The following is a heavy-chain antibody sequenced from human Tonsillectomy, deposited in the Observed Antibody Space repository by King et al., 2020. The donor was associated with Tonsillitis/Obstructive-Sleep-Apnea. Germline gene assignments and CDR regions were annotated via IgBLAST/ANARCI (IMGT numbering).Heavy chain of an antibody. CDR1: GFTFTSSA. Sequence: QLVQSGPEVKKPGTSVKVSCKASGFTFTSSAVQWVRQARGQRLEWIGWIVVGSGNTNYAQKFQERVTITRDMSTRTAYMELSSLRSEDTAVYYCAAADYDYVWGSYRYEGVDYWGQGTLVTVSS. V-gene: IGHV1-58*01. CDR3: AAADYDYVWGSYRYEGVDY. D-gene: IGHD3-16*02. J-gene: IGHJ4*02. CDR2: IVVGSGNT.